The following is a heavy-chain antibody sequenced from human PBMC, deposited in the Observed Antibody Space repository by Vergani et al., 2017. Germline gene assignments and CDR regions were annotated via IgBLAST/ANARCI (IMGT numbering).Heavy chain of an antibody. D-gene: IGHD3-10*01. CDR2: IRYDGSNK. CDR1: GFTFSSYG. Sequence: QVQLVESGGGVVQPGGSLRLSCAASGFTFSSYGMHWVRQAPGKGLEWVAFIRYDGSNKYYADSVKGRFTISRDNSKNTLYLQMNSLRAEDTAVYYCAKDRGLKYPAALSVGFDYWGQGTLVTVSS. V-gene: IGHV3-30*02. CDR3: AKDRGLKYPAALSVGFDY. J-gene: IGHJ4*02.